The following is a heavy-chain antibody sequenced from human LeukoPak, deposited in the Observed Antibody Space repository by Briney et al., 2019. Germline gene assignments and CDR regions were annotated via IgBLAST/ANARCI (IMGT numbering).Heavy chain of an antibody. V-gene: IGHV3-53*01. CDR1: GFTVSSNY. J-gene: IGHJ4*02. CDR2: IYSGGST. Sequence: GGSLRLSCAASGFTVSSNYMSWVRQAPGKGLEWVSVIYSGGSTYYADSVKGRFTISRDNSKNTLYLQMNSLRAEDTAVYYCATTQQWLAFDYWGQGILVTVSS. D-gene: IGHD6-19*01. CDR3: ATTQQWLAFDY.